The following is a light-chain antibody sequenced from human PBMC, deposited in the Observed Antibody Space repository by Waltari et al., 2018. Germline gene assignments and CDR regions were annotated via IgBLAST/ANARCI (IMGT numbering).Light chain of an antibody. CDR1: QSVSRY. J-gene: IGKJ5*01. Sequence: EIVLTQSPATLSLSPGQIATLSCRASQSVSRYLAWYQQKPGQAPRLLIYGASNRATGIPARFSGSGSGTDFTLTISSLEPEDFAVYYCQQYRNWPITFGQGTKLEIK. CDR2: GAS. CDR3: QQYRNWPIT. V-gene: IGKV3-11*01.